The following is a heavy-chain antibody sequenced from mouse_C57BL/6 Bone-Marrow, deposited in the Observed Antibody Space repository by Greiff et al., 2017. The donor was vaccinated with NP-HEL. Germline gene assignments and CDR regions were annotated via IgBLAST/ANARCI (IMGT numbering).Heavy chain of an antibody. V-gene: IGHV5-17*01. D-gene: IGHD4-1*01. CDR2: ISSGSSTI. CDR1: GFTFSDYG. CDR3: ATGTSSPFAY. Sequence: EVMLVESGGGLVKPGGSLKLSCAASGFTFSDYGMHWVRQAPEKGLEWVAYISSGSSTIYYADTVKGRFTISRDNAKNTLFLQMISLRLLDTAMYVCATGTSSPFAYWGQGTLVTVSA. J-gene: IGHJ3*01.